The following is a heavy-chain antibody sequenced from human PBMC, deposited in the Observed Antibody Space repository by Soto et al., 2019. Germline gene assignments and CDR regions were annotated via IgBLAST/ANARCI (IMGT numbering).Heavy chain of an antibody. Sequence: ASVKVSCKASGYTFTSYGISWVRQAPGQGLEWMGWISAYNGNTNYAQKLQGRVTMTTDTSTSTAYMELRSLRSDDTAMYYCARVVNYYDSSGSFDIWGQGTMVTVSS. CDR2: ISAYNGNT. CDR1: GYTFTSYG. D-gene: IGHD3-22*01. V-gene: IGHV1-18*01. J-gene: IGHJ3*02. CDR3: ARVVNYYDSSGSFDI.